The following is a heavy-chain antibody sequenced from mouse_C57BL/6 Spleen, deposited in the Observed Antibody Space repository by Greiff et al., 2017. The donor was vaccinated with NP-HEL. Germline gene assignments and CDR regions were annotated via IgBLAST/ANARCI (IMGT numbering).Heavy chain of an antibody. CDR1: GYTFTDYE. V-gene: IGHV1-15*01. CDR2: IDPETGGT. CDR3: TRKLITTVVAPIDY. D-gene: IGHD1-1*01. Sequence: QVHVKQSGAELVRPGASVTLSCKASGYTFTDYEMHWVKQTPVHGLEWIGAIDPETGGTAYNQKFKGKAILTADKSSSTAYMELRSLTSEDSAVYYCTRKLITTVVAPIDYWGQGTTLTVSS. J-gene: IGHJ2*01.